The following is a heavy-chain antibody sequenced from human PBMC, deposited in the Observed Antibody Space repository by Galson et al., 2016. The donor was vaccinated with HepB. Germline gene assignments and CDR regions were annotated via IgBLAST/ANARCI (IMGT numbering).Heavy chain of an antibody. CDR3: ARDGGFYDSGTYGTLDP. J-gene: IGHJ5*02. Sequence: SETLSLTCGVSGGSISSRNWWSWVRQPPGKGLEWIGEIYETGNTNYNPSLKSRVTISVDKSKNQFSLKVTSVTAADTAVYYCARDGGFYDSGTYGTLDPWGQGTLVTVSS. V-gene: IGHV4-4*02. D-gene: IGHD3-10*01. CDR2: IYETGNT. CDR1: GGSISSRNW.